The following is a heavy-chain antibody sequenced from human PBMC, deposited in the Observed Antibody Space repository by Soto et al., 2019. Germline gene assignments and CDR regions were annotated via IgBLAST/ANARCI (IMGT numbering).Heavy chain of an antibody. Sequence: LRLSCAASGFTFSSYAMSWVRQAPGKGLEWVSAISGSGGSTYYADSVKGRFTISRDNSKNTLYLQMNSLRAEDTAVYYCAKRRSYDSSGYYYFSLDYWGQGTLGTVSS. J-gene: IGHJ4*02. CDR1: GFTFSSYA. D-gene: IGHD3-22*01. V-gene: IGHV3-23*01. CDR3: AKRRSYDSSGYYYFSLDY. CDR2: ISGSGGST.